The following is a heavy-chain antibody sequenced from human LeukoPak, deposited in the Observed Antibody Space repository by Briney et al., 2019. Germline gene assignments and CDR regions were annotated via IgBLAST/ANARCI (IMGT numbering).Heavy chain of an antibody. V-gene: IGHV4-59*01. J-gene: IGHJ4*02. CDR1: DDSISDYY. D-gene: IGHD6-13*01. CDR2: FYNSGRS. Sequence: SETLSLTCTVSDDSISDYYRGWIRQPPGKGLEWIGYFYNSGRSTYNPSLKSRVTISADTSKNHFSLKLNSVTTADTAVYYCALQGLPPPPYSSSWYTWEDYWGQGTLVTVSS. CDR3: ALQGLPPPPYSSSWYTWEDY.